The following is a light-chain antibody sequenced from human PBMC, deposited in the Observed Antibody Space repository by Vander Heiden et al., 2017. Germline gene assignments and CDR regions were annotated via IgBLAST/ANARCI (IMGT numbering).Light chain of an antibody. Sequence: QSVLTQSPSASWTPGQRVTISCSGSSSNIGSNAVNLYQVLPGTAPQLLIYSENRRPSGVPDRFSGSKSGTSAALAISGLQSEDGAHYYCAAWDDSLDGHVIFGGGTKLTVL. CDR2: SEN. CDR1: SSNIGSNA. J-gene: IGLJ2*01. CDR3: AAWDDSLDGHVI. V-gene: IGLV1-44*01.